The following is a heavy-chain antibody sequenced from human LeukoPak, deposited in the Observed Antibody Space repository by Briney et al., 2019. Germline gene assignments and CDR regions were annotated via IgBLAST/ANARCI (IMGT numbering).Heavy chain of an antibody. J-gene: IGHJ4*02. CDR1: GFTFNNYG. CDR2: IWHDGSAE. CDR3: AKDNRGGWSGYFDQ. V-gene: IGHV3-33*06. Sequence: PGRSLRLSCAASGFTFNNYGMYWVRQAPGKGLEWVAVIWHDGSAEFYADSVKGRFTISRDDSKNTLYLQMNNLRADDTALYYCAKDNRGGWSGYFDQWGQGTLVTVSS. D-gene: IGHD3-10*01.